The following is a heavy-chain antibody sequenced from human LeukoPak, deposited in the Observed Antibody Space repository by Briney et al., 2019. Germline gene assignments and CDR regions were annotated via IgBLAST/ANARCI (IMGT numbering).Heavy chain of an antibody. Sequence: GGSLRLSCAASGFTFSSYWMSWVRQALGKGLEWVANIKQDGSEKYYVDSVKGRFTISRDNAKNSLYLQMNSLRAEDTAVYYCARDIEVVPAAMYYFDYWGQGTLVTVSS. CDR1: GFTFSSYW. CDR2: IKQDGSEK. J-gene: IGHJ4*02. CDR3: ARDIEVVPAAMYYFDY. D-gene: IGHD2-2*01. V-gene: IGHV3-7*01.